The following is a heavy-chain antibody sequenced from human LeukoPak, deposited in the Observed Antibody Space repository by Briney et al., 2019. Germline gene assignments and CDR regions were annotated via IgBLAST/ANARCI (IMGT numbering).Heavy chain of an antibody. Sequence: ASVKNSCKASGYNFTSYYIHWVRQPPGQGLEWMGMINPSSDSTNYEKKFQGRVTITTDISTSTVYMQLSSLRTEDKAVYYCARGPSGSYEYYYYYMDFWGKGTTVTISS. J-gene: IGHJ6*03. D-gene: IGHD1-26*01. V-gene: IGHV1-46*01. CDR1: GYNFTSYY. CDR3: ARGPSGSYEYYYYYMDF. CDR2: INPSSDST.